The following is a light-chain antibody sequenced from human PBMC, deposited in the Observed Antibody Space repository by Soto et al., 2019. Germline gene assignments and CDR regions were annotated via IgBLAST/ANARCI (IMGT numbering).Light chain of an antibody. CDR3: QQYGSSPWP. V-gene: IGKV3-11*01. Sequence: VLASSGPPLPLSTGGRGTLSSRASQSVGLSLAWYQQKPGQAPRLLIYDASERASGIPARFSGSGSGTDFTLTISSLEPEDFAGYYCQQYGSSPWPYAQGTKVDIK. CDR1: QSVGLS. CDR2: DAS. J-gene: IGKJ1*01.